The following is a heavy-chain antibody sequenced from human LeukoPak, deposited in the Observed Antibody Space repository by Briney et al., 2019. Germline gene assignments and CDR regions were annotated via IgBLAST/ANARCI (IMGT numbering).Heavy chain of an antibody. V-gene: IGHV3-30*02. D-gene: IGHD2-8*01. CDR1: GINLSRYC. Sequence: GGALRLSWGTPGINLSRYCVRWGRQAPREGVGWGAYIQYDGSNEQYADSVKGRFSISRDSSKNILYLQMNSLRAEDTAVYYCAKDRCSNGVGCYYYYMDVWGKGTTVTISS. CDR3: AKDRCSNGVGCYYYYMDV. CDR2: IQYDGSNE. J-gene: IGHJ6*03.